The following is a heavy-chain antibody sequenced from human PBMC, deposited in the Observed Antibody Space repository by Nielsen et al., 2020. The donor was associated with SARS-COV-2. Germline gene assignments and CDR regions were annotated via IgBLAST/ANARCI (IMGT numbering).Heavy chain of an antibody. D-gene: IGHD4-17*01. CDR1: GFTFTNFG. CDR2: ISYDGSIK. Sequence: GGSLRLSCAASGFTFTNFGMHWVRQSPTKGLEWVAMISYDGSIKNYRDSVKGRFSISRDSSKNTLDLQLHSLRAGDTAVYYCARGTLMTTVTTLKYYYYYGMDVWGQGTTVTVSS. J-gene: IGHJ6*02. V-gene: IGHV3-30*03. CDR3: ARGTLMTTVTTLKYYYYYGMDV.